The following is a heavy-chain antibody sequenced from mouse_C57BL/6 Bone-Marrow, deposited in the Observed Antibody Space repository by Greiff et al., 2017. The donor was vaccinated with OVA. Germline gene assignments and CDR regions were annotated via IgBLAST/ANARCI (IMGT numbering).Heavy chain of an antibody. CDR2: IDPETGGT. Sequence: VHLVESVAELVRPGASVKLSCTASGFNIKNTYMHWVKQRPEQGLEWIGAIDPETGGTAYNQKFKGKAILTADKSSSTAYMELRSLTSEDSAVYYCTRDRNWGQGTLVTVSA. J-gene: IGHJ3*01. CDR1: GFNIKNTY. CDR3: TRDRN. V-gene: IGHV1-15*01.